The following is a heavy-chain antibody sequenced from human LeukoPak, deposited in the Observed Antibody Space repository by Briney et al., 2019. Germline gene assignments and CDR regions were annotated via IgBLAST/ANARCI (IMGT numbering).Heavy chain of an antibody. CDR1: GGSFSGYY. J-gene: IGHJ4*02. V-gene: IGHV4-34*01. CDR2: INHSGST. D-gene: IGHD3-22*01. CDR3: ARENYDNTFDY. Sequence: PSETLSLTCAVYGGSFSGYYWSWIRQPPGKGLEWIGEINHSGSTNYNPSLKSRVTISVDTSKNQFSLKLSSVTAADTAVYYCARENYDNTFDYWGQGTLVTVSS.